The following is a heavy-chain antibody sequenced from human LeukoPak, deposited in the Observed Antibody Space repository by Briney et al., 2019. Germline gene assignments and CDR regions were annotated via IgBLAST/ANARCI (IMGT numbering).Heavy chain of an antibody. V-gene: IGHV3-48*03. CDR1: GFTLSNYE. CDR3: ARLSVSITRRFDL. J-gene: IGHJ5*02. Sequence: PGGSLRLSCAPSGFTLSNYEMNWVRLTPGKGLEWISYITKGGATVLYAESVKGRFTISRDNANSSLYLQMNSLRAEGTAVYFCARLSVSITRRFDLWGQGTLVTVSS. D-gene: IGHD3-3*01. CDR2: ITKGGATV.